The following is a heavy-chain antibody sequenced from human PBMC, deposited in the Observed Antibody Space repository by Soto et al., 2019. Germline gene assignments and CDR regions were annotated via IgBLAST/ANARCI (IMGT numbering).Heavy chain of an antibody. CDR1: GFIFRSYS. CDR2: VSNDGSNK. Sequence: QVQLVESGGGVVQPVRALRLSCTASGFIFRSYSMHWVRQAPGKGLEWVAVVSNDGSNKYHADSVKGRFTIYRDNSKNRLFQQMNSMRKEETDVYCCATDQRGHYDSGAYYTCFGHWGQGTLVNVYS. D-gene: IGHD3-22*01. V-gene: IGHV3-30-3*01. J-gene: IGHJ5*02. CDR3: ATDQRGHYDSGAYYTCFGH.